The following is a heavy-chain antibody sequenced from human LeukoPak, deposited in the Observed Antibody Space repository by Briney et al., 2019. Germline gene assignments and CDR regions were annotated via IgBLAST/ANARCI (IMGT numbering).Heavy chain of an antibody. D-gene: IGHD2-15*01. CDR1: GFTFSNYA. J-gene: IGHJ4*02. CDR3: AKVLCSGGTCFRGGYFDY. CDR2: IGGGGAGT. V-gene: IGHV3-23*01. Sequence: GRSLRLSCTVSGFTFSNYAMSWVRQAPGKGLEWVSSIGGGGAGTFHADSVKGRFTISRDNSKNTVYLQMNSLRAEDTAVYYCAKVLCSGGTCFRGGYFDYWGQGTLVTVSS.